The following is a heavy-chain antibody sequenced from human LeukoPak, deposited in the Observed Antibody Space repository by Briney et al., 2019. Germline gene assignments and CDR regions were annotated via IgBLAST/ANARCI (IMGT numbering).Heavy chain of an antibody. D-gene: IGHD6-19*01. CDR3: AKGTGAVAGTGNFDY. CDR1: GFTFSSYA. CDR2: ISGSGGST. Sequence: GGSLRLSCAASGFTFSSYAMSWVRQVPGKGLEWVSAISGSGGSTYYADSVKGRFTISRDNSKNTLYLQMNSLRAEDTAVYYCAKGTGAVAGTGNFDYWGQGTLVTVSS. J-gene: IGHJ4*02. V-gene: IGHV3-23*01.